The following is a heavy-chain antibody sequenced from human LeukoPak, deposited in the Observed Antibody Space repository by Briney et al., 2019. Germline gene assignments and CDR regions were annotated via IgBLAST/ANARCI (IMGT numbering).Heavy chain of an antibody. V-gene: IGHV3-23*01. Sequence: PGGSLRLSCAASGFAFSSYAMSWVRQPPGKGLEWVSVISRRDDYTYYADSVKGRFTISRDNSKNTLYLQMNSLRAEDTALYYCARGLYYYDSSGYYYLGYWGQGTLVTVSS. D-gene: IGHD3-22*01. CDR1: GFAFSSYA. CDR3: ARGLYYYDSSGYYYLGY. CDR2: ISRRDDYT. J-gene: IGHJ4*02.